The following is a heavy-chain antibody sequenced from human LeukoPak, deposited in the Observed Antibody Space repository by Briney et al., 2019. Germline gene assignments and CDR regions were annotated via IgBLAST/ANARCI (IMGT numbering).Heavy chain of an antibody. Sequence: GGSLRLSCAASGFTFSICSMNWVRQAPGKGLEWVSYISSGGSARNYADSLKGRCTISRDNAKNSLYLQMNSVRVEDTAVYYCARDVSGSKRGFDLWGQGTLVTVSS. CDR2: ISSGGSAR. D-gene: IGHD3-3*01. CDR1: GFTFSICS. V-gene: IGHV3-48*04. J-gene: IGHJ4*02. CDR3: ARDVSGSKRGFDL.